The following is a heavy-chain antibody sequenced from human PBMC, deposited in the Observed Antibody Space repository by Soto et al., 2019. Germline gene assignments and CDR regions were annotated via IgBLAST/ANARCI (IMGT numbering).Heavy chain of an antibody. Sequence: PGGSLGLSCAASGFTFSNYGMHWVRQAPGKGLEWVAVISYDGRHKYYADSVKGRFTISRDNSKNTLYLQMHSLSAADTSLYYCAKVSWRGGPALNYYDSSGRYRSAYWVQGT. V-gene: IGHV3-30*18. J-gene: IGHJ4*02. D-gene: IGHD3-22*01. CDR2: ISYDGRHK. CDR3: AKVSWRGGPALNYYDSSGRYRSAY. CDR1: GFTFSNYG.